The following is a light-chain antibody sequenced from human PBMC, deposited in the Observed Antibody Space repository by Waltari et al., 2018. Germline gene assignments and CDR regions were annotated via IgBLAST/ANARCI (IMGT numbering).Light chain of an antibody. J-gene: IGKJ4*01. V-gene: IGKV3-11*01. CDR1: QSVGTY. Sequence: EIVLTQSPATLSLSPGERATLSCRASQSVGTYLTWYLQKPGQAPSLLISDASKRATGIPARFSGSGSGTDFTLTISSLNPEDFAVYYCQQRSGWPLTFGGGAKVEI. CDR3: QQRSGWPLT. CDR2: DAS.